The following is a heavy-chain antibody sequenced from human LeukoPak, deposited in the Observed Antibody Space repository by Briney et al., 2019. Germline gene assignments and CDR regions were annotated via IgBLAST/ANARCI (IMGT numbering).Heavy chain of an antibody. Sequence: SETLSLTCTVSGYSISSGYYWGWIRQPPGQGLEWIGRIYHSGSTYYNPSLKSRVTISLDTSKNQFSLKLSSVTAADTAVYYCASPLDYYDSSGYPNDAFDIWGQGTMVTVSS. CDR1: GYSISSGYY. V-gene: IGHV4-38-2*02. CDR2: IYHSGST. CDR3: ASPLDYYDSSGYPNDAFDI. J-gene: IGHJ3*02. D-gene: IGHD3-22*01.